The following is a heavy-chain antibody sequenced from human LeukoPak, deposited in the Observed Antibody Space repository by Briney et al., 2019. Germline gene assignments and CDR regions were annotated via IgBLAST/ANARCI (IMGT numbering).Heavy chain of an antibody. CDR1: GGSISSNY. D-gene: IGHD6-6*01. CDR3: ASSSSSSGLDY. J-gene: IGHJ4*02. Sequence: SETLSLTCTVSGGSISSNYWSWIRQPPGKGLEWIGYIFYSGSTYYNPSLRSRVTISVDRSKNQFSLKLSSVTAADTAVYYCASSSSSSGLDYWGQGTLVTVPS. CDR2: IFYSGST. V-gene: IGHV4-59*12.